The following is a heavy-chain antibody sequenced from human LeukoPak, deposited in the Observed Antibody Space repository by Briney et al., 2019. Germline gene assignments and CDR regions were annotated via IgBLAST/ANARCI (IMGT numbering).Heavy chain of an antibody. Sequence: SSETLSLTRAVYGGSFSGYYWSWIRQPPGKGLEWIGEINHSGSTNYNPSLKSRVTISVDTSKNQFSLKLSSVTAADTAVYYCARKGWAVAGTSHWFDPWGQGTLVTVSS. CDR2: INHSGST. D-gene: IGHD6-19*01. J-gene: IGHJ5*02. CDR3: ARKGWAVAGTSHWFDP. CDR1: GGSFSGYY. V-gene: IGHV4-34*01.